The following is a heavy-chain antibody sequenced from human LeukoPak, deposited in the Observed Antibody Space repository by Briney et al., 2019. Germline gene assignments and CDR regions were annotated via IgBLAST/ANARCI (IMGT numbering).Heavy chain of an antibody. J-gene: IGHJ1*01. CDR1: GFTFSSYA. Sequence: GGSLRLSCAASGFTFSSYAMSWVRQAPGKGLEWVSAISGSGGSTYYADSVKGRFTISRDNSKNTLYLQMNSLRAEDTAVYYCAKDLFGYCSSTSFYARYFQHWGQGTLVTVSS. D-gene: IGHD2-2*03. V-gene: IGHV3-23*01. CDR2: ISGSGGST. CDR3: AKDLFGYCSSTSFYARYFQH.